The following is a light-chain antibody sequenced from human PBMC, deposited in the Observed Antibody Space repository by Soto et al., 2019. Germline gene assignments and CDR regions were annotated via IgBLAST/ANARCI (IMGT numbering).Light chain of an antibody. CDR3: SSYAGSNNYV. V-gene: IGLV2-8*01. Sequence: QSVLTQPPPASGSPGQSVTISCTGTSSDVGGYKYVSWYQQYPGKAPKLMIYAVSERPSGVPDRFSGSKSGNTASLTVSGLQAEDEADYYCSSYAGSNNYVFGTGTKLTVL. J-gene: IGLJ1*01. CDR2: AVS. CDR1: SSDVGGYKY.